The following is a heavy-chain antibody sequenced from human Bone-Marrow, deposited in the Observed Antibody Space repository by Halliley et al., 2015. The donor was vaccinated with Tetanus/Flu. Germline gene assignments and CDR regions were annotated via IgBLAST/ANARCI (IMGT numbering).Heavy chain of an antibody. CDR2: GGYP. V-gene: IGHV3-53*04. Sequence: GGYPYYPDSGKGRFTISRHNSKNPLYLQMDSVRAEDTAVYYCARGGSHWNDGYYYYYYGMDVWGQGTTVTVSS. J-gene: IGHJ6*02. D-gene: IGHD1-1*01. CDR3: ARGGSHWNDGYYYYYYGMDV.